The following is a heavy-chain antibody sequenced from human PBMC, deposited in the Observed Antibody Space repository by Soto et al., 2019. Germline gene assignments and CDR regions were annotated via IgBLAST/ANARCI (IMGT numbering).Heavy chain of an antibody. D-gene: IGHD3-10*01. CDR3: ARLQMGEYYGSGAAPSKWFDP. J-gene: IGHJ5*02. CDR1: GGSFSGYY. CDR2: INHSGST. Sequence: PSETLSLTCAVYGGSFSGYYWSWIRQPPGKGLEWIGEINHSGSTNYNPSLKSRVNISVDTSKSQFSLKLRSVTAADTAMYYCARLQMGEYYGSGAAPSKWFDPWGQGTLVNVS. V-gene: IGHV4-34*01.